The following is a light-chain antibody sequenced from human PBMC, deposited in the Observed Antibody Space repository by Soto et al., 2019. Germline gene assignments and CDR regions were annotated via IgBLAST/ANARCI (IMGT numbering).Light chain of an antibody. J-gene: IGLJ3*02. CDR3: SSYTPTTWV. CDR1: SSDVGTNKY. V-gene: IGLV2-14*01. CDR2: EVF. Sequence: QSVLTQPASVSGSPGQSITLSCTGTSSDVGTNKYVSWYQQHPGKAPQLIIYEVFNRPSGVSNRFSVSKSGNTASLTISGLQAEDEADYYCSSYTPTTWVFGGGTKLTVL.